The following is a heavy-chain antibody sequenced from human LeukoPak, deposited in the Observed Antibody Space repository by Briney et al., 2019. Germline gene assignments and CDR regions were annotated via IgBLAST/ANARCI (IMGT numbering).Heavy chain of an antibody. Sequence: GGSLRLFCAASGFTFSSYGMNWVRQAPGKGLEWLAVIWYDGSAKYYADSVKGRFTISRDNSKNTLYLQMNSLRAEDTALYYCAIDFLRVCTLATDYWGQGTLVTVSS. CDR3: AIDFLRVCTLATDY. V-gene: IGHV3-33*01. D-gene: IGHD6-6*01. CDR2: IWYDGSAK. J-gene: IGHJ4*02. CDR1: GFTFSSYG.